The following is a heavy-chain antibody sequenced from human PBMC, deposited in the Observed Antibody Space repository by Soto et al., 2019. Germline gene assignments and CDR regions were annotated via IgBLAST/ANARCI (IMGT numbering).Heavy chain of an antibody. CDR1: GFTFSSYS. D-gene: IGHD3-22*01. CDR3: ARGLLNYYDSSGYYLGDY. Sequence: GGSLRLSCAASGFTFSSYSMSWVRQAPGKGLEWVSSISSSSSYIYYADSVKGRFTISRDNAKNSLYLQMNSLRAEDTAVYYCARGLLNYYDSSGYYLGDYWGQGTLVTVSS. J-gene: IGHJ4*02. V-gene: IGHV3-21*01. CDR2: ISSSSSYI.